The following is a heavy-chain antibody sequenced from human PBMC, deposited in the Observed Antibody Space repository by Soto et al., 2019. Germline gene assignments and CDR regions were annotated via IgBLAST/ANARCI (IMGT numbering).Heavy chain of an antibody. CDR1: GGSFSGYY. V-gene: IGHV4-34*01. D-gene: IGHD2-2*01. CDR3: ARGLNPDSSTILLWGWVAFDI. Sequence: QVQLQQWGAGLLKPSETLSLTCAVYGGSFSGYYWSWIRQPPGKGLEWIGEINHSGSTNYNPSLKSRVTISVDTSKNQFSLKLSSVTAADTAVYYCARGLNPDSSTILLWGWVAFDIWGQGTMVTVSS. CDR2: INHSGST. J-gene: IGHJ3*02.